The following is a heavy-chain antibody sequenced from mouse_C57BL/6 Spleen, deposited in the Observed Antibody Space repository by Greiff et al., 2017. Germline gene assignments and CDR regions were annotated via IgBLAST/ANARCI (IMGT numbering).Heavy chain of an antibody. Sequence: VQLQQSGPELVKPGASVKISCKASGYSFTSYYIHWVKQRPGQGLEWIGWIYPGSGNTKYNEKFKGKDTLTADTSSSTAYMQLSSLTSEDSAVYYCARSGYYYGSSYDYAMDYWGQGTSVTVSS. V-gene: IGHV1-66*01. CDR1: GYSFTSYY. J-gene: IGHJ4*01. D-gene: IGHD1-1*01. CDR3: ARSGYYYGSSYDYAMDY. CDR2: IYPGSGNT.